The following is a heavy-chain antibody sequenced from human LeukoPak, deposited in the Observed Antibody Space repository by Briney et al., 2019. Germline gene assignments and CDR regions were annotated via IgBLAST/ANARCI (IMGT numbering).Heavy chain of an antibody. CDR2: ISGSGADT. J-gene: IGHJ6*03. V-gene: IGHV3-23*01. CDR3: AKGTRYCSSTSCYARDYYYYMDV. D-gene: IGHD2-2*01. CDR1: GLTFSNYD. Sequence: GGSLRLSCAASGLTFSNYDMNWVRVRQAPGQGLEWVSSISGSGADTYYADSVRGRFTISRDNSKNTLYLQMNSLRAEDTAVYYCAKGTRYCSSTSCYARDYYYYMDVWGKGTTVTISS.